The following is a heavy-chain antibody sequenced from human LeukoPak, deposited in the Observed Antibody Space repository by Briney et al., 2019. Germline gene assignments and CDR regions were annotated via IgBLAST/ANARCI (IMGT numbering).Heavy chain of an antibody. Sequence: GSLRLSCAASGFTFSSYEMNWVRQAPGEGLEWLSYISSSGVTMYYADSVKGLFIISRDNAKKSLYLQMNSLRADDTAVYYCARGGPRERRAGSNPFDYWGQGTLVTVSS. V-gene: IGHV3-48*03. CDR1: GFTFSSYE. D-gene: IGHD5-24*01. J-gene: IGHJ4*02. CDR2: ISSSGVTM. CDR3: ARGGPRERRAGSNPFDY.